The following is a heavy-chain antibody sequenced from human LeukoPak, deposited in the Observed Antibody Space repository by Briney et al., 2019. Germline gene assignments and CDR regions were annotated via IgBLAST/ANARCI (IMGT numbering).Heavy chain of an antibody. V-gene: IGHV1-8*01. CDR1: GYTFTSYD. Sequence: ASVKVSCKASGYTFTSYDINWVRQATGQGLEWMAWMNPNSGNTGYAQKFQGRVTMTRNTSISTAYMELSSLRSEDTAVYYCARAPPHYYYDSSGYPDYWGQGTLVTVSS. D-gene: IGHD3-22*01. CDR2: MNPNSGNT. J-gene: IGHJ4*02. CDR3: ARAPPHYYYDSSGYPDY.